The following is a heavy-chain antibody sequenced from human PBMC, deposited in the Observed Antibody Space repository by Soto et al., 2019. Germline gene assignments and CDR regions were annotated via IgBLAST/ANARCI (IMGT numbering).Heavy chain of an antibody. D-gene: IGHD4-17*01. CDR3: ARLGVYGDLDTFDY. CDR1: GGTFSSYT. V-gene: IGHV1-69*02. CDR2: IIPILGIA. Sequence: SVKVSCTASGGTFSSYTISWVRQAPGQGLEWMGRIIPILGIANYAQKFQGRVTITADKSTSTAYMELSSLRSEDTAVYYCARLGVYGDLDTFDYWGQGTLVTVSS. J-gene: IGHJ4*02.